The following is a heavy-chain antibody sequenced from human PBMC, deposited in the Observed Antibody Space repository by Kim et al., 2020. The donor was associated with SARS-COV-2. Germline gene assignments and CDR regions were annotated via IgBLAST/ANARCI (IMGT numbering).Heavy chain of an antibody. CDR3: ARDRWPNPD. Sequence: SETLSLTCTVSGGSISSSSYYWGWIRQPPGKGLEWIGSIYYSGSTYYNPSLKSRVTISVDTSENQFSLKLSSVTAADTAVYYCARDRWPNPDWGQGTLVTVSS. CDR1: GGSISSSSYY. V-gene: IGHV4-39*07. CDR2: IYYSGST. J-gene: IGHJ4*02.